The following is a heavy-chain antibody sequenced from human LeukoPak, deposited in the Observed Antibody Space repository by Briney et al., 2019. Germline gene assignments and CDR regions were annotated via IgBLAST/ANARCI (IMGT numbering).Heavy chain of an antibody. CDR1: GGSFSGYY. D-gene: IGHD4-17*01. Sequence: PSETLSLTCAVYGGSFSGYYWSWIRQPPGKGLEWIGEINHSGSTNYNPSLKSRVTISVDTSKNQFSLKLSSVTAADTAVYYCAREYDYGDLRQAQAFDYWGQGTLVTVSS. CDR2: INHSGST. CDR3: AREYDYGDLRQAQAFDY. V-gene: IGHV4-34*01. J-gene: IGHJ4*02.